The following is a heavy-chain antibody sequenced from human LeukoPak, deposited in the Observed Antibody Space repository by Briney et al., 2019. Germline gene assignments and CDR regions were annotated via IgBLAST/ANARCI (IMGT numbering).Heavy chain of an antibody. CDR3: AHSRRLAGGFWSDSYDAFDI. J-gene: IGHJ3*02. CDR2: IYWSDDK. Sequence: SGPTLVNPTQTLTLTCTFSGFSFSTSGVGVGWIRQPPGKALEWLALIYWSDDKRYSPSLRSRLTITKDTSKNQVALRMTNMDPVDTATYYCAHSRRLAGGFWSDSYDAFDIWGQGTMVTVSS. V-gene: IGHV2-5*01. CDR1: GFSFSTSGVG. D-gene: IGHD3-3*01.